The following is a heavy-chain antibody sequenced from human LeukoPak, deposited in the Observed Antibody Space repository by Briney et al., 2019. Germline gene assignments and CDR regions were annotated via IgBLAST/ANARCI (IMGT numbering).Heavy chain of an antibody. CDR2: INHSGST. D-gene: IGHD2-21*01. J-gene: IGHJ6*03. CDR1: GGSFSGYY. Sequence: SETLSLTCAVYGGSFSGYYWSWIRQPPGKGLEWIGEINHSGSTNYNPSLKSRVTISVDTSKNQFSLKLSSVTAADTAVNYCARRRREVWWSLPTRNYYYYMDVWGKGTTVTISS. V-gene: IGHV4-34*01. CDR3: ARRRREVWWSLPTRNYYYYMDV.